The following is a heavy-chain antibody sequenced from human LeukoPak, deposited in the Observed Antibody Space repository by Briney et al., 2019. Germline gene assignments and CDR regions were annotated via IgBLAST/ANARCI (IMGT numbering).Heavy chain of an antibody. Sequence: ASVKVSCKASGGTFSSYAISWVRQAPGQGLEWMGRIIPILGIANYAQKFQGRVTITADKSTSTAYMELSSLRSEDTAVYYCARKGPGTAMAYYHYGMDVWGQGTTVTVSS. CDR1: GGTFSSYA. CDR3: ARKGPGTAMAYYHYGMDV. D-gene: IGHD5-18*01. V-gene: IGHV1-69*04. CDR2: IIPILGIA. J-gene: IGHJ6*02.